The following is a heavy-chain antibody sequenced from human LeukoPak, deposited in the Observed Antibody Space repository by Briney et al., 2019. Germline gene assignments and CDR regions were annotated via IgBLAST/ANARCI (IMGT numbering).Heavy chain of an antibody. CDR1: GGSIRSYY. J-gene: IGHJ4*02. D-gene: IGHD4-23*01. V-gene: IGHV4-59*01. CDR3: ARGRNDNGGMFFDS. Sequence: SETLSLTCTVSGGSIRSYYWNWIRQAPGKGLEWVGFISYSGYTSYSPSLKSRVVISVDTAKSQFSLRLNSMTAADTAIYYCARGRNDNGGMFFDSWAQGNLVTVSS. CDR2: ISYSGYT.